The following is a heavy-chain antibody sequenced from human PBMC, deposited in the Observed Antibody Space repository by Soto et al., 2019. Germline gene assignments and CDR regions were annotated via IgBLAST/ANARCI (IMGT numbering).Heavy chain of an antibody. Sequence: GGSLRLSCAASGFTFSSYAMHWVRQAPGKGLEGVAVISYDGSNKYYADSVKGRFTISRDNSKNTLYLQMNSLRAEDTAVYYCARDLGDIVVVPAAVHYYYYGMDVWGQGTTVTVSS. V-gene: IGHV3-30-3*01. CDR3: ARDLGDIVVVPAAVHYYYYGMDV. CDR1: GFTFSSYA. CDR2: ISYDGSNK. D-gene: IGHD2-2*02. J-gene: IGHJ6*02.